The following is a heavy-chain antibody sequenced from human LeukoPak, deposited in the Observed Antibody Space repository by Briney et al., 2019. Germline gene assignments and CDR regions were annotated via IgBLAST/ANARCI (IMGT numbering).Heavy chain of an antibody. CDR2: IHYSGST. V-gene: IGHV4-59*01. J-gene: IGHJ6*03. CDR1: GGTINSYY. CDR3: ARTTMVRGTYYMDV. D-gene: IGHD3-10*01. Sequence: SETLSLTCTVSGGTINSYYWSWIRQPPGKGLQWIGCIHYSGSTNYNPSLKSRVTISVDTSKNQFSLKLSSVTAADTAVYYCARTTMVRGTYYMDVWGKGTTVTVSS.